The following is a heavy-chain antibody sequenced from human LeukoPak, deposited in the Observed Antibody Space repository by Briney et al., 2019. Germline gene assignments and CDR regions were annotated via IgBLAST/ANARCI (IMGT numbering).Heavy chain of an antibody. CDR1: GFTFRRYT. CDR3: AKDTLAAAGSPFDY. J-gene: IGHJ4*02. D-gene: IGHD6-13*01. Sequence: PGGSLRLSCAASGFTFRRYTLNWVRQAPGKGLEWVSGISWNSGSIGYADSVKGRFTISRDNAKNSLYLQMNSLRAEDTALYYCAKDTLAAAGSPFDYWGQGTLVTVSS. CDR2: ISWNSGSI. V-gene: IGHV3-9*01.